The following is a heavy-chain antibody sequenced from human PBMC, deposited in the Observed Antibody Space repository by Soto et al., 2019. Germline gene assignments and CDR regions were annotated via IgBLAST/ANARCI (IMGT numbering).Heavy chain of an antibody. Sequence: ASVKVSCKASGYTFTSYGISWVRQAPGQGLEWMGWISAYNGNTNYAQKLQGRVTMTTDTSTSTAYMKLRSLRSDDTAVYYCARDVTSYDFWSGYSFDYWGQGTLVTVSS. CDR3: ARDVTSYDFWSGYSFDY. D-gene: IGHD3-3*01. V-gene: IGHV1-18*01. CDR2: ISAYNGNT. J-gene: IGHJ4*02. CDR1: GYTFTSYG.